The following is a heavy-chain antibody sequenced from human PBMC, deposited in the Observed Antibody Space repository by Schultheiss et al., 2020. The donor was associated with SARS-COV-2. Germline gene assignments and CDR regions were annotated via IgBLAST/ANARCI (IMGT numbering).Heavy chain of an antibody. D-gene: IGHD6-25*01. CDR1: GYTFTGYY. V-gene: IGHV1-2*06. Sequence: ASVKVSCKASGYTFTGYYMHWVRQAPGQGLEWMGRINPNSGGTNYAQKFQGRVTMTRDASINTAYMELSGLTSDDTAVYYCARDGSAGYDYWGQGTLVTVSS. J-gene: IGHJ4*02. CDR2: INPNSGGT. CDR3: ARDGSAGYDY.